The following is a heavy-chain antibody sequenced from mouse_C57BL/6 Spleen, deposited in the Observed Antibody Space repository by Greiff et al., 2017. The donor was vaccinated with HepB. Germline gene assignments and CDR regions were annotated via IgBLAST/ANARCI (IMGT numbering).Heavy chain of an antibody. Sequence: VQLQQPGAELVMPGASVKLSCKASGYTFTSYWMHWVKQRPGQGLEWIGEIDPSDSYTNYNQKFKGKSTLTVDKSSSTAYMQLSSLTSEDSAVYYCARGYYYGSSYPSWFADWGQGTLVTVSA. CDR2: IDPSDSYT. D-gene: IGHD1-1*01. J-gene: IGHJ3*01. V-gene: IGHV1-69*01. CDR1: GYTFTSYW. CDR3: ARGYYYGSSYPSWFAD.